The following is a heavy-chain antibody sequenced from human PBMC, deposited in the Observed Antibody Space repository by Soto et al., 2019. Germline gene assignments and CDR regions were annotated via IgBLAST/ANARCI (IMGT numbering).Heavy chain of an antibody. J-gene: IGHJ6*02. Sequence: QMQLVQSGPEVKKPGTSVKVSCKASGFTFTSSAMQWVRQARGQRLEWIGWIVVGSGNTNYAQKFQERVTITRDMSTSTAYMELSSLRSEDTAVYYCAAEDPTVVTPNYYYGMDVWGQGTTVTVSS. CDR2: IVVGSGNT. CDR3: AAEDPTVVTPNYYYGMDV. V-gene: IGHV1-58*02. CDR1: GFTFTSSA. D-gene: IGHD4-17*01.